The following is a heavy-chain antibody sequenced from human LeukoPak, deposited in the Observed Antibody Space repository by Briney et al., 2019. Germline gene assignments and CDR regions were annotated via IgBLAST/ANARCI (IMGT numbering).Heavy chain of an antibody. CDR1: GYTLTELS. Sequence: ASVKVSCKVSGYTLTELSMHWVRQAPGKGLEWMGGFDPEDGETIYAQKIQGTVTMTEDTSQDTAYMELSSLRSEDTAVYYCATAPIGLGSIGGYWGQGTLVTVSS. J-gene: IGHJ4*02. V-gene: IGHV1-24*01. CDR2: FDPEDGET. D-gene: IGHD3-10*01. CDR3: ATAPIGLGSIGGY.